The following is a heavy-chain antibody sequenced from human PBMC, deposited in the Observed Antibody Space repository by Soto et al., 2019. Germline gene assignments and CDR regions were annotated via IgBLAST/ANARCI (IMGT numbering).Heavy chain of an antibody. V-gene: IGHV3-9*01. CDR2: ISWNSGSI. Sequence: GGSQRLSCAASGFTFDDYAMHWVRQAPGKGLEWVSGISWNSGSIGYADSVKGRFTISRDNAKNSLYLQMNSLRAEDTALYYCAKEQLARFSRGSYYYYGMDVWAQGTTVTVSS. CDR1: GFTFDDYA. J-gene: IGHJ6*02. D-gene: IGHD6-13*01. CDR3: AKEQLARFSRGSYYYYGMDV.